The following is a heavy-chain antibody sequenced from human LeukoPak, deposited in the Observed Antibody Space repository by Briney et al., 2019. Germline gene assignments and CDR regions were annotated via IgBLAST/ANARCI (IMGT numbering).Heavy chain of an antibody. CDR2: ISSSSSYI. J-gene: IGHJ4*02. CDR3: ASDPSPYPGSLVQRFDY. Sequence: GGSLRLSCAASGFTFSSYSMNWVRQAPGKGLEWVSSISSSSSYIYYADSVKGRFTISRDNAKNSLYLQMNSLRAEDTAVYYCASDPSPYPGSLVQRFDYWGQGTLVTVSS. V-gene: IGHV3-21*01. CDR1: GFTFSSYS. D-gene: IGHD6-13*01.